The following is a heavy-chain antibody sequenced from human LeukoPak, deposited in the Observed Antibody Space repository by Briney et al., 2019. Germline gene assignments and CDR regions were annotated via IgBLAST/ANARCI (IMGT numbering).Heavy chain of an antibody. Sequence: ASVKVSCKASGYTFTSYGISWVRQAPGQGLEWMGWISAYNGNTNYAQKLQGRVTMTTDTSTSTAYMELRSLRSDDTAVYYCAAAIVVVTADAFDIWGQGTMVTVSS. J-gene: IGHJ3*02. V-gene: IGHV1-18*01. D-gene: IGHD3-22*01. CDR3: AAAIVVVTADAFDI. CDR1: GYTFTSYG. CDR2: ISAYNGNT.